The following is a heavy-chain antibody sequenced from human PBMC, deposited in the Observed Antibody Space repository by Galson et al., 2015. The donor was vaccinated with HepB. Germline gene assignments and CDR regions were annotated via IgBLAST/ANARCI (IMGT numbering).Heavy chain of an antibody. CDR1: GFTFSSYS. CDR2: IKQDGSEK. D-gene: IGHD6-13*01. V-gene: IGHV3-7*03. Sequence: SLRLSCAASGFTFSSYSMNWVRQAPGKGLEWVANIKQDGSEKYYVDSVKGRFTISRDNAKNSLYLQMNSLRAEDTAVYYCAREPLAAALNYYYGMDVWGQGTTVTVSS. CDR3: AREPLAAALNYYYGMDV. J-gene: IGHJ6*02.